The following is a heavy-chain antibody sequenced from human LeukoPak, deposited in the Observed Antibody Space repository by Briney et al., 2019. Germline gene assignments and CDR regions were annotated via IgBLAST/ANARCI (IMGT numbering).Heavy chain of an antibody. D-gene: IGHD2-15*01. CDR2: ISGSGCST. Sequence: PGVSLRLSCGACGFTFSNYAIIGVRQAPGKGLEGVAAISGSGCSTYYADYVKGRFTISRDNSQNTLYLQINSLRAEDTAVYYCAKRGEYCSGGSCSPYFDYWGQGTLVTVSS. CDR3: AKRGEYCSGGSCSPYFDY. CDR1: GFTFSNYA. J-gene: IGHJ4*02. V-gene: IGHV3-23*01.